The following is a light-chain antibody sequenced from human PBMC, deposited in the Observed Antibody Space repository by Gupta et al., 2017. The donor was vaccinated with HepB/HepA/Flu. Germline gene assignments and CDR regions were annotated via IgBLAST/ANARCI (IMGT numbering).Light chain of an antibody. J-gene: IGKJ3*01. CDR2: WAS. V-gene: IGKV4-1*01. Sequence: DIVMTQSPDSLAVSLGERATINCKSSQSVLYSSNNKNYLAWFQQKPGQAPKLLIYWASTRESGVPDRFSGSGSGTDFTLTISSLQAEDVAVYYCQHEDSTPIDFGRGTKVEIK. CDR1: QSVLYSSNNKNY. CDR3: QHEDSTPID.